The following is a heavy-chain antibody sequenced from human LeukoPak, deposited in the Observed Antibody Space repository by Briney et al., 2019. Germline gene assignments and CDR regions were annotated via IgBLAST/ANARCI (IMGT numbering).Heavy chain of an antibody. D-gene: IGHD1-26*01. J-gene: IGHJ4*02. Sequence: SETLSLTRTVSGASVGSAGYYWSWIRQPPGGGLEWIGYIYYISNTNYNPSLKSRVTMSVDPSKNQFSLKLNSVTAADTAVYYCARTQSQSGSYRYYFGYWGQGTLVTVSS. CDR3: ARTQSQSGSYRYYFGY. CDR2: IYYISNT. V-gene: IGHV4-61*08. CDR1: GASVGSAGYY.